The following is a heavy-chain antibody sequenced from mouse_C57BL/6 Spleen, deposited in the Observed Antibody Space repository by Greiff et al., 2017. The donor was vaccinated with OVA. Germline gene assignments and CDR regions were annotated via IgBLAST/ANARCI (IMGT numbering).Heavy chain of an antibody. D-gene: IGHD1-1*02. Sequence: EVQVVESGAELVKPGASVKLSCTASGFNIKDYYMHWVKQRTEQGLEWIGRIDPEDGETKYAPKFQGKATITADTSSNTAYLQLSSLTSEDTAVDYCARVGGGPAYFDYWGQGTTLTVSS. CDR2: IDPEDGET. J-gene: IGHJ2*01. CDR1: GFNIKDYY. CDR3: ARVGGGPAYFDY. V-gene: IGHV14-2*01.